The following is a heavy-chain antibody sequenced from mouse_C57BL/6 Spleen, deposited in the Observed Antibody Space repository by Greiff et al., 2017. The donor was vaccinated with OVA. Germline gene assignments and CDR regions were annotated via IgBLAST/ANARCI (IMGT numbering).Heavy chain of an antibody. CDR3: ARLECYGLYSMDY. D-gene: IGHD1-2*01. CDR2: IYPGSGST. V-gene: IGHV1-55*01. J-gene: IGHJ4*01. CDR1: GYTFTSYW. Sequence: QVQLQQPGAELVKPGASVKMSCKASGYTFTSYWITWVKQRPGQGLEWIGDIYPGSGSTNYNEKFKSKATLTVDKSSSKAYMQLSSLTSEDSAVYYCARLECYGLYSMDYWGQGTSVTVSS.